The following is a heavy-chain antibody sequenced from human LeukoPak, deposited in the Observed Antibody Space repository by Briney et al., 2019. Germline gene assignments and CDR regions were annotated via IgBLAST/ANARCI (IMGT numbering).Heavy chain of an antibody. J-gene: IGHJ4*02. CDR1: GGSFSGYY. CDR2: INHSGST. Sequence: SETLSLTCAVYGGSFSGYYWSWIRQPPGKGLEWSGEINHSGSTNYNPSLKSRVTISVDTSKNQFSLKLSSVTAADTAVYYCARGGITIFGVVIIPPFDYWGQGTLVTVSS. D-gene: IGHD3-3*01. CDR3: ARGGITIFGVVIIPPFDY. V-gene: IGHV4-34*01.